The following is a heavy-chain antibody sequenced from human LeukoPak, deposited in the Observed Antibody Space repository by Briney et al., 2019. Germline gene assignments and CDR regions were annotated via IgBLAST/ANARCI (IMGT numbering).Heavy chain of an antibody. Sequence: PSKTLSLTCAVYGGSFSGYYWSWIRQPPGKGLEWIGEINHSGSTNYNPSLKSRVTISVDTSKNQFSLKLSSVTAADTAVYYCARRAYCGGDCYNFDYWGQGTLVTVSS. CDR1: GGSFSGYY. CDR2: INHSGST. D-gene: IGHD2-21*02. V-gene: IGHV4-34*01. CDR3: ARRAYCGGDCYNFDY. J-gene: IGHJ4*02.